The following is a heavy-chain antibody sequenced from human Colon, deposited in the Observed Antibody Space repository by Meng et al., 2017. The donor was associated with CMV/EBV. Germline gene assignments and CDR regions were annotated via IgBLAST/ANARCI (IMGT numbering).Heavy chain of an antibody. D-gene: IGHD4-17*01. CDR3: TRDLYGVGG. CDR1: GFTFGDYA. J-gene: IGHJ4*02. CDR2: IRSKAYGGTT. Sequence: GESLKISCTASGFTFGDYAISWVRQAPGKGLEWVGFIRSKAYGGTTDYAASVEGRFTISRDDSRNTAYLQLSSLKIEDTAVYYCTRDLYGVGGWGQGTLVTVSS. V-gene: IGHV3-49*04.